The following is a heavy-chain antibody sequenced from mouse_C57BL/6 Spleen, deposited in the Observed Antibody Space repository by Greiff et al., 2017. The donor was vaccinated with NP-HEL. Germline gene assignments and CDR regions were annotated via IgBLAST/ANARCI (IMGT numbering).Heavy chain of an antibody. V-gene: IGHV1-82*01. CDR2: IYPGDGDT. CDR1: GYAFSSSW. CDR3: ARGGYCSSLYWYFDV. Sequence: QVQLKQSGPELVKPGALVKISCKASGYAFSSSWMNWVKQRPGKGLEWIGRIYPGDGDTNYNGKFKGKATLTADKSSSTAYMQLSSLTSEDSAVYFCARGGYCSSLYWYFDVWGTGTTVTVSS. D-gene: IGHD1-1*01. J-gene: IGHJ1*03.